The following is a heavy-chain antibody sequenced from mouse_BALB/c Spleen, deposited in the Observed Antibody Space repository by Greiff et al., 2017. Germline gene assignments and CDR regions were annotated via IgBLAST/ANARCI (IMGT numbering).Heavy chain of an antibody. V-gene: IGHV5-4*02. CDR1: GFTFSDYY. J-gene: IGHJ3*01. CDR3: ARDPYGNYVGFAY. CDR2: ISDGGSYT. D-gene: IGHD2-1*01. Sequence: DVQLVESGGGLVKPGGSLKLSCAASGFTFSDYYMYWVRQTPEKRLEWVATISDGGSYTYYPDSVKGRFTISRDNAKNNLYLQMSSLKSEDTAMYYCARDPYGNYVGFAYWGQGTLVTVSA.